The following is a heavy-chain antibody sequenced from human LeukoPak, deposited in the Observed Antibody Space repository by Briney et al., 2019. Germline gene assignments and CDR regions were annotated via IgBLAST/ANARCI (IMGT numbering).Heavy chain of an antibody. CDR3: ARLREKSYCSGGSCNDQDYYFDY. V-gene: IGHV5-51*01. D-gene: IGHD2-15*01. J-gene: IGHJ4*02. Sequence: GESLKISCKGSGYSFSTYWIGWVRQMPGKGLERMGIIYPDDSDNRYSPSFQGQVTISADKSISTAYLQWSSLKASDTAMYYCARLREKSYCSGGSCNDQDYYFDYWGQGTLVTVSS. CDR2: IYPDDSDN. CDR1: GYSFSTYW.